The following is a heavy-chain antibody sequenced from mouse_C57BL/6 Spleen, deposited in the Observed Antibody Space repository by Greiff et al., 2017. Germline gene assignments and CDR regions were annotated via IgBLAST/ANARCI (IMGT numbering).Heavy chain of an antibody. CDR1: GFTFSDYG. D-gene: IGHD1-1*01. CDR2: ISSGSSTI. V-gene: IGHV5-17*01. CDR3: ARDYYYGSSYHYFDY. J-gene: IGHJ2*01. Sequence: EVNLVESGGGLVKPGGSLKLSCAASGFTFSDYGMHWVRQAPEKGLEWVAYISSGSSTIYYADTVKGRFTISRDNAKNTLFLQMTSLRSEDTAMYYCARDYYYGSSYHYFDYWGQGTTLTVSS.